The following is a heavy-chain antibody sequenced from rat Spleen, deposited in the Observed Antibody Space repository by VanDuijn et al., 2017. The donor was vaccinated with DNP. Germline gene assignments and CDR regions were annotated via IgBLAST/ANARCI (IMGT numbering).Heavy chain of an antibody. CDR1: GFSLTSYD. V-gene: IGHV2-27*01. CDR3: TRDVTNAAIWY. Sequence: QVQLKESGPGLVQPSQTLSLTCTVSGFSLTSYDVHWVRQPPGKCLEWMGRIQNGGSTDYNSALKSRLSISRDTSKSQVFLRRNILITEEPAIYVCTRDVTNAAIWYWGQEVRVTVSA. D-gene: IGHD1-2*01. J-gene: IGHJ2*01. CDR2: IQNGGST.